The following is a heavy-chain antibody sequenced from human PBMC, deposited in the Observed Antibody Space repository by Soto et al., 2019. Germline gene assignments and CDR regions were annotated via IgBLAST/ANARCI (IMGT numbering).Heavy chain of an antibody. Sequence: EVQLLESGGDVVGPGGSLRLSCAASVFTFSSYAMGWVRHAPGKGLEWVAGVSRAGTYTFYADSVRGRFSISRDKSRDTVDLYMNALRGDDTAVYFCVKYTVTQHFAESWRQGTLVSVS. V-gene: IGHV3-23*01. D-gene: IGHD4-17*01. CDR2: VSRAGTYT. CDR1: VFTFSSYA. J-gene: IGHJ1*01. CDR3: VKYTVTQHFAES.